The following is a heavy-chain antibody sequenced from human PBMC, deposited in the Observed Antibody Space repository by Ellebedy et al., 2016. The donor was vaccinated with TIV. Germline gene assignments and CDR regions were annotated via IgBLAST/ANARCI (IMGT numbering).Heavy chain of an antibody. V-gene: IGHV3-15*01. J-gene: IGHJ6*02. Sequence: GGSLRLXXAASGSTFINAWMGWVRQAPGKGLEWVGRIKGKTDGGTTDYAAPVEGRFTISRDDTKNTLYLQMNTLKTEDTAVYYCTTSYYFYGMDVWGPGTTVTVSS. CDR1: GSTFINAW. CDR2: IKGKTDGGTT. CDR3: TTSYYFYGMDV.